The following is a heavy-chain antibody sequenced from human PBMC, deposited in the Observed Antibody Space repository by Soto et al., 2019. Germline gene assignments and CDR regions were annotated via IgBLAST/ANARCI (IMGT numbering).Heavy chain of an antibody. CDR3: ARDVVRSTAGDS. CDR2: IIPTFTRT. J-gene: IGHJ4*02. V-gene: IGHV1-69*01. Sequence: QLQLVQSGTEVKEPGSSVKVSCKASGGTFSTSSFVWVRQGPGQGLEWMGGIIPTFTRTNFAQKFQGRFTFSADESTRTTYMELRSLTSEDTAIYYCARDVVRSTAGDSGGQGTVVTVSS. D-gene: IGHD2-15*01. CDR1: GGTFSTSS.